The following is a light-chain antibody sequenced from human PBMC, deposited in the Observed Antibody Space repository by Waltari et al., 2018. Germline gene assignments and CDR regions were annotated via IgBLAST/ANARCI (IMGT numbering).Light chain of an antibody. CDR2: SNT. CDR1: SSNIESHT. V-gene: IGLV1-44*01. J-gene: IGLJ1*01. Sequence: QSVQTQPPSASGTPGQRVTISCSGSSSNIESHTVNWYQQLPVTAPKLLVYSNTQRPPGVPDRFSGSKSGTSASLAINGLQSEDEADYYCETWDDSLNGYVFGSGTKVTVL. CDR3: ETWDDSLNGYV.